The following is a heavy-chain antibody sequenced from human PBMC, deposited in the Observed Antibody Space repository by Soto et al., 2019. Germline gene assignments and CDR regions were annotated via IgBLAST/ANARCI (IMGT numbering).Heavy chain of an antibody. CDR2: IYYSGST. CDR3: ARGRNYDSSGYFMYYYGMDV. V-gene: IGHV4-30-4*01. D-gene: IGHD3-22*01. Sequence: SETLSLTCTVSGGSISSGDYYWSWIRQPPGKGLEWIGYIYYSGSTYYNPSLKSRVTISVDTSKNQFSLKLSSVTAADTAVYYCARGRNYDSSGYFMYYYGMDVWGQGTTVTVSS. J-gene: IGHJ6*02. CDR1: GGSISSGDYY.